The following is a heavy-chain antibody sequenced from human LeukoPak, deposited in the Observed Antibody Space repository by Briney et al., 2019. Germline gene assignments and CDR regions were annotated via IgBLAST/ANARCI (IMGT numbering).Heavy chain of an antibody. D-gene: IGHD3-10*01. Sequence: GGSLRLSCAASGFTVSSDYMSWVRQAPGKGLEWVSAIGGGGGSTYFADSVKGRFTISRDNSKNTLYLQMNSLRAEDTAVYSCAKLASGSYTDYWGQGTLVTVSS. CDR3: AKLASGSYTDY. CDR1: GFTVSSDY. J-gene: IGHJ4*02. CDR2: IGGGGGST. V-gene: IGHV3-23*01.